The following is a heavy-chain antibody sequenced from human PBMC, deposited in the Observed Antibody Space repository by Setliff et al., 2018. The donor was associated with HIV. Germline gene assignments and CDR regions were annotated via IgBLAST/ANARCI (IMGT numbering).Heavy chain of an antibody. J-gene: IGHJ4*02. CDR3: ASARIPTGGVSASLDY. CDR2: IISTGDI. CDR1: GFTLSSYS. V-gene: IGHV3-21*01. D-gene: IGHD3-3*01. Sequence: GGSLRLSCAASGFTLSSYSLNWVRQAPGKGLEWVSSIISTGDISYADSVKGRFTISRDNSKNTLFLHLNTLRPEDTAMYFCASARIPTGGVSASLDYWGQGALVTAPQ.